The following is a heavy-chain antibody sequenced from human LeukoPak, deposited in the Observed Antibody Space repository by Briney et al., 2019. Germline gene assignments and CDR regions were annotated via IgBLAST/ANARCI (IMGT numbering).Heavy chain of an antibody. CDR1: GGSISSSSDY. V-gene: IGHV4-39*07. CDR3: ARFPPIGIAAGY. Sequence: PSETLSLTCTVSGGSISSSSDYWGWIRQPPGKELEWIGSIYYSGSTYYNPSLKSRVTISVDTSKNQFSLKLSSVTAADTAVYYCARFPPIGIAAGYWGQGTLVTVSS. J-gene: IGHJ4*02. D-gene: IGHD6-13*01. CDR2: IYYSGST.